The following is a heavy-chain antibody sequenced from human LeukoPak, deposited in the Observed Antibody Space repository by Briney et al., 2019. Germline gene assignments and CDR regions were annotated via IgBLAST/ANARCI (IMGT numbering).Heavy chain of an antibody. CDR1: GFTFSDYY. J-gene: IGHJ6*02. CDR2: ISSSGSTI. V-gene: IGHV3-11*01. Sequence: PGGSLRLSCAASGFTFSDYYMSWIRQAPGKGLEWVSYISSSGSTIYYADSVKGRFTISRDNAKNSLYLQMNSLRAEDTAVYYCARAPEFGEYYYYGMDVWGQGTTVTVSS. D-gene: IGHD3-10*01. CDR3: ARAPEFGEYYYYGMDV.